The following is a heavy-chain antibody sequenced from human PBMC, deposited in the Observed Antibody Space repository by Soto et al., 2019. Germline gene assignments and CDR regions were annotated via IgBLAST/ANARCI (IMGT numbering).Heavy chain of an antibody. Sequence: QVQLVQSGAEVKRPGSSVKVSCKASGDTFNFYSINWVRQAPGLGLEWMGRVNPIVSMSNYAQKFQGRVTMTADKSTSTACMELSSLRSEDTVIYYCASSYGSGYRAFDYWGQGALVTVSS. CDR3: ASSYGSGYRAFDY. V-gene: IGHV1-69*02. D-gene: IGHD3-10*01. CDR1: GDTFNFYS. J-gene: IGHJ4*02. CDR2: VNPIVSMS.